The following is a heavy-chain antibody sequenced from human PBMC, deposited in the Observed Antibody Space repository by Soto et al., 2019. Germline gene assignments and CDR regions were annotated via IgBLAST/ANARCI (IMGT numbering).Heavy chain of an antibody. D-gene: IGHD3-22*01. CDR3: AKDKKSTYYYDSSGLN. CDR2: ISGSGGST. J-gene: IGHJ4*02. V-gene: IGHV3-23*01. CDR1: GFTFSSYA. Sequence: GGSLRLSCAASGFTFSSYAMSWVRQAPGKGLEWVSAISGSGGSTYYADSVKGWFTISRDNSKNTLYLQMNSLRAEDTAVYYCAKDKKSTYYYDSSGLNWGQGTLVTVSS.